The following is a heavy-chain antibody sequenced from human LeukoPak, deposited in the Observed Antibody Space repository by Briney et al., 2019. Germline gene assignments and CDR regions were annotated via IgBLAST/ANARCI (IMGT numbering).Heavy chain of an antibody. CDR1: GFAFSSYD. J-gene: IGHJ4*02. CDR3: ARVLSGSYDNYFDY. CDR2: ISYDGSDK. Sequence: GGSRRLSCAASGFAFSSYDMHWVRQAPGKGLEWVAVISYDGSDKYYVDSVKGRFTISRDNSKNTLYLQMNSLKAEDAAVYYCARVLSGSYDNYFDYWGQGTLVTVSS. V-gene: IGHV3-30*03. D-gene: IGHD1-26*01.